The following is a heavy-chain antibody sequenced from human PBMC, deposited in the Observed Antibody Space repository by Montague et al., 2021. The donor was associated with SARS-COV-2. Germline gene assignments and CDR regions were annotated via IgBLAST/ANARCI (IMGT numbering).Heavy chain of an antibody. Sequence: SETLSLTCAVYGGSFSGYYWSWIRQPPGKGLEWIGEINHSGSTNYNPSLKSRVTISMDTSKNQFSLKLSSVTAADTAVCYCARGVRQLGVRYYYYYIDVWDKGTTVTVSS. CDR1: GGSFSGYY. CDR3: ARGVRQLGVRYYYYYIDV. J-gene: IGHJ6*03. D-gene: IGHD6-6*01. CDR2: INHSGST. V-gene: IGHV4-34*01.